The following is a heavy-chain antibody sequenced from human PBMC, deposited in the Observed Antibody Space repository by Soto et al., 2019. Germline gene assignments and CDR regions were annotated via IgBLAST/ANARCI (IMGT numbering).Heavy chain of an antibody. J-gene: IGHJ4*02. Sequence: QVQLQQWGAGLLKPSETLSPTCAVYGCSFSGYYWSWIRQPPGKGLEWIGEINHSGRTNYNPYRKSRVTISVDTSKNQFSLKLSSMTAADTAVYYCARGDTASDYWGQGTLVSVSS. D-gene: IGHD5-18*01. CDR3: ARGDTASDY. V-gene: IGHV4-34*01. CDR2: INHSGRT. CDR1: GCSFSGYY.